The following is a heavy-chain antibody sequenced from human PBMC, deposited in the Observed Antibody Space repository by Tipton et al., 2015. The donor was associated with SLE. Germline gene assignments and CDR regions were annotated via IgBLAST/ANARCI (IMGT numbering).Heavy chain of an antibody. J-gene: IGHJ3*02. CDR3: AKDITYYYDSSTLGAFDI. D-gene: IGHD3-22*01. CDR1: GFTFDDYA. CDR2: ISWNSGSI. V-gene: IGHV3-9*01. Sequence: SLRLSCAASGFTFDDYAMHWVRQAPGKGLEWVSGISWNSGSIGYADSVKGRFTISRDNAKNSLYLQMNSLRAEDTALYYCAKDITYYYDSSTLGAFDIWGQGTMVTVSS.